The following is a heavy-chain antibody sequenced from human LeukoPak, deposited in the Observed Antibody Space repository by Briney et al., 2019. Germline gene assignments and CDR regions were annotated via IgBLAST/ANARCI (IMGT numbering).Heavy chain of an antibody. CDR2: ISSSSGAI. Sequence: GGSLRLSCAASEFTFSSYSMNWVRQAPGKGLEWVSYISSSSGAIFYADSVKGRFTIPRDNAKSSLYLQMNSLRAEDTAVYYCARTIAARQGDFDYWGQGTLVTVSS. V-gene: IGHV3-48*01. CDR1: EFTFSSYS. J-gene: IGHJ4*02. CDR3: ARTIAARQGDFDY. D-gene: IGHD6-6*01.